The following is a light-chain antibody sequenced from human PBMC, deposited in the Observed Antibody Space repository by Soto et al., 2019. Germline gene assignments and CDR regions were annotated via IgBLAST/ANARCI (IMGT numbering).Light chain of an antibody. J-gene: IGLJ2*01. V-gene: IGLV2-14*03. CDR1: SSDVGGYNF. CDR3: SSYTSSSTLI. Sequence: QSVLTQPASVSGSPGQSITISCTGTSSDVGGYNFVSWYQQHPDKAPKLLIYDVSNRPSGVSDRFSGSKSGNTASLTISGIQAEDEADYYCSSYTSSSTLIFGGGTKLTVL. CDR2: DVS.